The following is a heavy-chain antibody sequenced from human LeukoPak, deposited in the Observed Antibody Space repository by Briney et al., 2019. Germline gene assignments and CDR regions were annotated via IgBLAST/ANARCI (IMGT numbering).Heavy chain of an antibody. D-gene: IGHD5-18*01. V-gene: IGHV1-69*05. CDR2: IIPIFGTA. CDR1: GGTFSSYA. Sequence: SVRVSCKASGGTFSSYAISWVRQAPGQGLEWMGGIIPIFGTANYAQKFQGRVTITTDDYTSTAYMELSSLRSDDTAVYYCAIHKIGGIQRLLGQGVWGKGTTVTVSS. J-gene: IGHJ6*04. CDR3: AIHKIGGIQRLLGQGV.